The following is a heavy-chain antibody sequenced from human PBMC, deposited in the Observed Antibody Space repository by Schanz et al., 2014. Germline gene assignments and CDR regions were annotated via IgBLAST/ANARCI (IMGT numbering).Heavy chain of an antibody. CDR3: ARDMTSMGESGFYYYGMDV. V-gene: IGHV3-66*01. J-gene: IGHJ6*02. CDR2: IYSSGST. CDR1: GFIFSAYT. D-gene: IGHD1-26*01. Sequence: EVQLVESGGGLVKPGESLRLSCAASGFIFSAYTMNWVRQAPGKGLEWVSTIYSSGSTYYADSVRGRFTISRDNPKNTLYLQMNSLRAEDTAVYYCARDMTSMGESGFYYYGMDVWGQGTSVTVS.